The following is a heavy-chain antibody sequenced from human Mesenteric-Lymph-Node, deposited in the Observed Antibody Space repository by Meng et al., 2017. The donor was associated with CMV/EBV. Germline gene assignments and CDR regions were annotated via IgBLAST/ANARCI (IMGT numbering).Heavy chain of an antibody. D-gene: IGHD2-2*01. CDR1: VFTLTPPGVG. CDR3: ARSPVPPARSFDY. J-gene: IGHJ4*02. V-gene: IGHV2-5*01. CDR2: IYWNDDQ. Sequence: FGSTLVKPTQTLILTCTFSVFTLTPPGVGVGWIRQPPGKALEWLAHIYWNDDQRYSPSLRSRLTITRGTPKNQVVLTLANVDPVDTATYYCARSPVPPARSFDYWGQGSLVTVSS.